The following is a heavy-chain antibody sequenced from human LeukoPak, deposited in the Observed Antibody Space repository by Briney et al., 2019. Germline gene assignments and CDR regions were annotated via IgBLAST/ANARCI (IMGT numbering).Heavy chain of an antibody. CDR2: ISSRSTYM. Sequence: GESLRLSCAASGFDFSSYSMNWVRQAPGKGLEWVSSISSRSTYMPYADSVKGRFTISRDNAKNSLYLQMNSLRAEDTAVYYCANRSGWGQGTLVTVSS. V-gene: IGHV3-21*04. CDR1: GFDFSSYS. CDR3: ANRSG. J-gene: IGHJ4*02.